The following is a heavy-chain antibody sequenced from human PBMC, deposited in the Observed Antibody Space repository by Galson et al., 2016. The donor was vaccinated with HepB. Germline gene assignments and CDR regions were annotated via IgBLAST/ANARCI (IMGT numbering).Heavy chain of an antibody. D-gene: IGHD2/OR15-2a*01. Sequence: SETLSLTCVVSDGSLSSYYWSWIRQPPGKGLEWIGEIKHSGSTNYHSYLKSRVTISVDTSKSEFSLKVSSVTAADSAVYYCARSTTYYGMDVWGQVTTVTVSS. CDR2: IKHSGST. V-gene: IGHV4-34*01. CDR3: ARSTTYYGMDV. J-gene: IGHJ6*02. CDR1: DGSLSSYY.